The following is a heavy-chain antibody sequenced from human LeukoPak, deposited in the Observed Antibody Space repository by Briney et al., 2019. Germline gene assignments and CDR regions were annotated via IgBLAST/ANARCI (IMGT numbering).Heavy chain of an antibody. CDR1: GFTFSSYA. CDR3: AKDPTTTNYYGSGSSVGWFDP. V-gene: IGHV3-23*01. J-gene: IGHJ5*02. D-gene: IGHD3-10*01. Sequence: GGSLRLSCAASGFTFSSYAMSWVPQAPGRGLEWVSAISGSGGNTYYADSVKGRFTISRDNSKNTLYLQMNSLRAEDTAVYYCAKDPTTTNYYGSGSSVGWFDPWGQGTLVTVSS. CDR2: ISGSGGNT.